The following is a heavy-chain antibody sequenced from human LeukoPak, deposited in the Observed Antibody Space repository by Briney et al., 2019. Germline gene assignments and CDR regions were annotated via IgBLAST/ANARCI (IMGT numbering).Heavy chain of an antibody. CDR2: INHSGST. Sequence: MSSETLSLTCAVYGGSFSGYYWSWIRQPPGKGLEWIGEINHSGSTNYNPSLKSRVTISVDTSKNQFSLKLSSVTAADTAVYYCARGTRWLRGALDYWGQGTLVTVSS. V-gene: IGHV4-34*01. J-gene: IGHJ4*02. CDR1: GGSFSGYY. CDR3: ARGTRWLRGALDY. D-gene: IGHD5-12*01.